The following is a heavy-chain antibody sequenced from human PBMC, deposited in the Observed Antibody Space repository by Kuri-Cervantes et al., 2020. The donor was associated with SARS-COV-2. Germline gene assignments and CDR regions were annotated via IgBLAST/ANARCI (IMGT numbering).Heavy chain of an antibody. CDR3: ARVGGITIFGVVIGYYYMDV. V-gene: IGHV1-69*13. Sequence: SVKVSCKASGGTFSSYAISWVRQAPGQGLEWMGGIIPIFGTANYARKFQGRVTITADESTSTAYMELSSLRSEDTAVYYCARVGGITIFGVVIGYYYMDVWGKGTMVTVSS. CDR2: IIPIFGTA. J-gene: IGHJ6*03. D-gene: IGHD3-3*01. CDR1: GGTFSSYA.